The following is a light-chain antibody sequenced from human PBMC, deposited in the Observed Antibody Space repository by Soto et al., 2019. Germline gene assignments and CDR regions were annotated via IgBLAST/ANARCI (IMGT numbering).Light chain of an antibody. V-gene: IGLV2-23*02. CDR3: CSYAGSSTHYV. J-gene: IGLJ1*01. CDR1: SSDVGSYNL. CDR2: EVS. Sequence: QSPLTQPSSRSGSSGQSITISCTGTSSDVGSYNLVSWYQQHPGKAPKLMIYEVSKRPSGVSNRFSGSKSGNTASLTISGLQAEDEADYYCCSYAGSSTHYVFGTGTKVTVL.